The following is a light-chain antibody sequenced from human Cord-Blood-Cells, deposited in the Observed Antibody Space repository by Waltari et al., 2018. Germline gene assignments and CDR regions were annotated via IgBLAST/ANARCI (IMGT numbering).Light chain of an antibody. CDR2: DVS. V-gene: IGLV2-11*01. CDR3: CSYAGSYTLV. J-gene: IGLJ2*01. CDR1: SSDVGGYNY. Sequence: QSALTQPRSVSGSPGQSVTISCTGTSSDVGGYNYVPWYQQHPGKAPKLIIYDVSKRPSGVPDLFSGSKSGNTASLTISGLQAEDEADYYCCSYAGSYTLVFGGGTKLTVL.